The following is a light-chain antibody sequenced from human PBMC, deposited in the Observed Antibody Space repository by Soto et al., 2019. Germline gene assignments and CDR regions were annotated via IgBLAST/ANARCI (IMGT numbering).Light chain of an antibody. CDR2: GAS. CDR3: QQFRSSPYT. J-gene: IGKJ2*01. Sequence: EIVLTQSPGTLSLSPGERATLSCRASQNVFNNYLGWYQQKPGQAPRLVIYGASSRATGIPDRFSGSGSGTDFTLTISRLEPEDLAVYYCQQFRSSPYTFGQGTKLEIK. CDR1: QNVFNNY. V-gene: IGKV3-20*01.